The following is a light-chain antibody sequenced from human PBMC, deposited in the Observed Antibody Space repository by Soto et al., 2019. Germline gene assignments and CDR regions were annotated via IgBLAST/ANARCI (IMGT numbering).Light chain of an antibody. CDR1: HSLAYSDGNTY. CDR2: KVS. V-gene: IGKV2-30*01. CDR3: RQGTHWPVT. Sequence: DVVMTQSPLSLPVALGQPASISCRSSHSLAYSDGNTYLNWFQQRPGQSPRRLISKVSNRDSGVPDRFSGSGSGTDFTLEISGVEADDVGVYYCRQGTHWPVTFGQGTKLEIK. J-gene: IGKJ2*01.